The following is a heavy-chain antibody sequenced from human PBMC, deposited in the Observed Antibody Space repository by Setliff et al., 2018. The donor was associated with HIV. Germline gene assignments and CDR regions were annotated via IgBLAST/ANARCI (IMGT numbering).Heavy chain of an antibody. D-gene: IGHD2-21*01. J-gene: IGHJ6*03. Sequence: PGESLKISCKGSGYSFTSYWIGWVRQMPGKGLEWMGTIYPGDSDTRYSPSFQGQVTISADKSTSTAYLQWTSLKASDSAIYYCARAPRSPLRWRDNLLSSSTFFMDVWGKGTTVTVSS. CDR3: ARAPRSPLRWRDNLLSSSTFFMDV. CDR2: IYPGDSDT. V-gene: IGHV5-51*01. CDR1: GYSFTSYW.